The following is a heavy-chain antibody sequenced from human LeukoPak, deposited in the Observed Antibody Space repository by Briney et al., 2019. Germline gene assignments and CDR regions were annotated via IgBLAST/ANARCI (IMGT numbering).Heavy chain of an antibody. CDR2: INSNGRTT. CDR3: AKDSASWFGEFPFDY. D-gene: IGHD3-10*01. Sequence: GGSLRLSCAASGFTFSSYWMHWVRQAPGKGLVWVSHINSNGRTTNYADSVKGRFTISRDNSKNTLYLQMNSLRAEDTAVYYCAKDSASWFGEFPFDYWGQGTLVTVSS. CDR1: GFTFSSYW. V-gene: IGHV3-74*01. J-gene: IGHJ4*02.